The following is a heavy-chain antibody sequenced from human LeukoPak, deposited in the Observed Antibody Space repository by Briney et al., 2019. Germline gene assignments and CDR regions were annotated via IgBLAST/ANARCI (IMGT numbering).Heavy chain of an antibody. CDR3: ARAVYYSNYLGY. CDR1: AFTFSSYW. V-gene: IGHV3-7*02. J-gene: IGHJ4*01. Sequence: PGGSLRLSCSASAFTFSSYWMTWVRQAPGKGLEWVATIKEDGSDKYYVDSVRGRFTISRDNAENSLYLQMNSLRAEDTAMYYCARAVYYSNYLGYWGQGTLVTVSS. CDR2: IKEDGSDK. D-gene: IGHD3-10*01.